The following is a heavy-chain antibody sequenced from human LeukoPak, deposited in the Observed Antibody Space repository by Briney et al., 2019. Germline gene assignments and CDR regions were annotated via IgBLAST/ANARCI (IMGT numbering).Heavy chain of an antibody. CDR3: AKDAYPVVVTEPGDY. Sequence: PGRSLRLSCAASGFTFSSYAMHWVRQAPGKGLEWVAVISYDGSNKYYADSVKGRFTISRDNSKNTLYLQMNSLRAEVTAVYYCAKDAYPVVVTEPGDYWGQGTLVTVSS. CDR2: ISYDGSNK. D-gene: IGHD2-21*02. J-gene: IGHJ4*02. CDR1: GFTFSSYA. V-gene: IGHV3-30-3*01.